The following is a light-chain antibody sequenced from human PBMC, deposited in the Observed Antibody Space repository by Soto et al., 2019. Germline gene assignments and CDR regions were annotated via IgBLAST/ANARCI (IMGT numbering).Light chain of an antibody. CDR1: SSDVGSYNL. CDR2: EGS. V-gene: IGLV2-23*01. CDR3: CSYAGSSTPV. Sequence: QSVLTQPASVSGSPGQSITISCTGTSSDVGSYNLVSWYQQHPGKAPKLMIYEGSKRPSGVSNRFSGSKSGNTASLTISGRQAEDEADYYCCSYAGSSTPVFGGGTKLTVL. J-gene: IGLJ2*01.